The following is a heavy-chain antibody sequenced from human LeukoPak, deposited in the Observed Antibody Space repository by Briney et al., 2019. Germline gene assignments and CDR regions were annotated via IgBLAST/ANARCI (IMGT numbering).Heavy chain of an antibody. V-gene: IGHV3-33*01. Sequence: GGSLRLSCVASGFKFSDYGMHWVRQAPGKGLEWVAIIWYDGSNKYYADSVKGRFSISKDISKNTLSLQMNSLRAEDTAVYSCATGGNFYYSHWGQGTLVTVSS. CDR3: ATGGNFYYSH. D-gene: IGHD4-11*01. CDR2: IWYDGSNK. CDR1: GFKFSDYG. J-gene: IGHJ1*01.